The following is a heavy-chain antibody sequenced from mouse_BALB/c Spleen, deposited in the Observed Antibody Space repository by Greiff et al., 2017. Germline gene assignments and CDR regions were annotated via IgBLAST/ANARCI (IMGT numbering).Heavy chain of an antibody. CDR3: ARPLYDGYCDYAMDY. D-gene: IGHD2-3*01. Sequence: QVQLQQSGPGLVQPSQSLSITCTVSGFSLTSHGVHWVRQSPGKGLEWLGVIWSGGSTDYNAAFISRLSISKDNSKSQVFFKMNSLQANDTAIYYCARPLYDGYCDYAMDYWGQGTSVTVSS. CDR2: IWSGGST. V-gene: IGHV2-2*02. J-gene: IGHJ4*01. CDR1: GFSLTSHG.